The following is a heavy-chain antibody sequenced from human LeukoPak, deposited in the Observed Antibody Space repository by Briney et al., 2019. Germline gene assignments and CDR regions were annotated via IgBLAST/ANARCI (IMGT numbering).Heavy chain of an antibody. D-gene: IGHD3-22*01. CDR2: INPSGGST. V-gene: IGHV1-46*01. CDR3: ARRSPYDSSGYQHAFDI. J-gene: IGHJ3*02. Sequence: ASVKVSCKASGYTFTSYYMHWVRQAPGQGLEWMGIINPSGGSTSYAQKFQGRVTMTRDMSTSTVYMELSSLRSEDTAVYYCARRSPYDSSGYQHAFDIWGQGTMVTVSS. CDR1: GYTFTSYY.